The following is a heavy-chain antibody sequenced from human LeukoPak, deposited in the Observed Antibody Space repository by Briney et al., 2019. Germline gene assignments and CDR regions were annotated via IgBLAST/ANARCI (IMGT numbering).Heavy chain of an antibody. CDR2: VYASATT. CDR3: AETHCGGGSCDKFDS. V-gene: IGHV4-4*07. CDR1: GASISTYF. Sequence: SATLSLTCTVSGASISTYFWSWIRQPAGKRMEWIGRVYASATTYYNPSLRSRVTLSIDPSKNQFSLSLNCVTPADTAVYYSAETHCGGGSCDKFDSWGQGILVTVSS. J-gene: IGHJ5*01. D-gene: IGHD2-21*01.